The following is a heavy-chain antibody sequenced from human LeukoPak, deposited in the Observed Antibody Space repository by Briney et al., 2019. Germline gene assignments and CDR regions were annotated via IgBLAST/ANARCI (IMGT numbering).Heavy chain of an antibody. CDR3: ARRTRDDYYDSSGYTRDY. CDR1: GGSFSGYY. D-gene: IGHD3-22*01. CDR2: INHSGST. V-gene: IGHV4-34*01. Sequence: SETLSLTCAVYGGSFSGYYWSWIRQPPGKGLEWIGEINHSGSTNYNPSLKSRVTISVDTSKNQFSLKLSSVTAADTAVYYCARRTRDDYYDSSGYTRDYWGQGTLVTVSS. J-gene: IGHJ4*02.